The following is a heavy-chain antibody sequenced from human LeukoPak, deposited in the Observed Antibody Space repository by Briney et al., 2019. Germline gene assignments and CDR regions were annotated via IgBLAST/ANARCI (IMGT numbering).Heavy chain of an antibody. Sequence: GGSLRLSCAASGFTFSDYYMSWIRQAPGKGLEWGSYISSSGSTIYYADSVKGRFTISRDNAKNSLYLQMNSLRAEDTAVYYCARCAYYDILTGYSVSYYGMDVWGQGTTVAVSS. CDR3: ARCAYYDILTGYSVSYYGMDV. CDR1: GFTFSDYY. J-gene: IGHJ6*02. V-gene: IGHV3-11*01. CDR2: ISSSGSTI. D-gene: IGHD3-9*01.